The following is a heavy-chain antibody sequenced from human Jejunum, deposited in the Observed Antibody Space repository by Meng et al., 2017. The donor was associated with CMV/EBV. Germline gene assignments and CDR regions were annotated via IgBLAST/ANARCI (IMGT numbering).Heavy chain of an antibody. CDR3: ARGRSTRTTAYEGAFGY. Sequence: SSLNWWSCLRRPPGKGRVWVGEKSPTTSSNYKPSLKSRVTIIPDRFNNQFSLKLSSVTAADTAVYYCARGRSTRTTAYEGAFGYWGQGILVTVSS. J-gene: IGHJ4*02. CDR2: KSPTTSS. D-gene: IGHD1-26*01. V-gene: IGHV4-4*02. CDR1: SSLNW.